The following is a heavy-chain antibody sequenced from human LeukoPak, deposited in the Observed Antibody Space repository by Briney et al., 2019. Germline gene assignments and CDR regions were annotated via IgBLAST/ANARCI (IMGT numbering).Heavy chain of an antibody. CDR2: IYSGGST. D-gene: IGHD1-14*01. CDR1: GFTVSSNY. J-gene: IGHJ6*02. Sequence: GGSLRLSCAASGFTVSSNYMSWVRQAPGKGREWVSVIYSGGSTYYADSVKGRFTISRDNSKNTLYLQMNSLRAEDTAVYYCARGIRTYGMDVWGQGTTVTVSS. V-gene: IGHV3-66*01. CDR3: ARGIRTYGMDV.